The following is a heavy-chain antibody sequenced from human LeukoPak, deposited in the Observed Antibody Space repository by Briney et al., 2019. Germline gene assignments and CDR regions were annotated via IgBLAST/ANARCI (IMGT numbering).Heavy chain of an antibody. CDR1: GGSISSYY. Sequence: SETLSLTCTVSGGSISSYYWSWIRQPPGKGLEWIGYIYYSGSTNYNPSLKSRVTISVDTSKNQFSLKLSSVTAADTAVYYCARAPRASRYCSSTSCQYYFDYWGQGTLVTVSS. CDR3: ARAPRASRYCSSTSCQYYFDY. V-gene: IGHV4-59*01. J-gene: IGHJ4*02. CDR2: IYYSGST. D-gene: IGHD2-2*01.